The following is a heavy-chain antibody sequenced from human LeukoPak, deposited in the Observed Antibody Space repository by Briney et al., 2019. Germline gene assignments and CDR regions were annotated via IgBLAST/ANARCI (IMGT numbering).Heavy chain of an antibody. V-gene: IGHV4-34*01. CDR1: GGSFSGYY. J-gene: IGHJ5*02. Sequence: SETLSLTCAVYGGSFSGYYWSWIRQPPGKGLEWSGEINHSGSTNYNPSLKSRVTISVDTSKNQFSLKLSSVTAADTAVYYCARGWEGLRLGWANWFDPWGQGTLVTVSS. CDR3: ARGWEGLRLGWANWFDP. D-gene: IGHD1-26*01. CDR2: INHSGST.